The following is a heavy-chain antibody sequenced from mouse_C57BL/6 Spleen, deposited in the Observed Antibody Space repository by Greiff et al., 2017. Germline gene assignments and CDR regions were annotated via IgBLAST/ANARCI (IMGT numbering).Heavy chain of an antibody. CDR1: GYTFTSYD. V-gene: IGHV1-85*01. CDR3: ARRDSNYARLDYAMDY. Sequence: QVQLQQSGPELVKPGASVKLSCKASGYTFTSYDINWVKQRPGQGLEWIGWIYPRDGSTKYNEKFKGKATLTVDTSSSTAYMELHSLTSEDSAVYCWARRDSNYARLDYAMDYWGQGTSVTVSS. CDR2: IYPRDGST. D-gene: IGHD2-5*01. J-gene: IGHJ4*01.